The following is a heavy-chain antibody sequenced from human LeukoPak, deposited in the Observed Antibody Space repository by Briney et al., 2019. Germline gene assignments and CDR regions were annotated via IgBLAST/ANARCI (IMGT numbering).Heavy chain of an antibody. D-gene: IGHD3-9*01. CDR2: IIPIFGTA. CDR1: GGTFSSYA. V-gene: IGHV1-69*13. J-gene: IGHJ5*02. CDR3: ARAGSDDILTGYPNWANWFDP. Sequence: ASVKVSCKASGGTFSSYAISWVRQAPGQGLEWMGGIIPIFGTANYAQKFQGRVTITADESTSTAYMELSSLRSEDTAVYYCARAGSDDILTGYPNWANWFDPWGQGTLVTVSS.